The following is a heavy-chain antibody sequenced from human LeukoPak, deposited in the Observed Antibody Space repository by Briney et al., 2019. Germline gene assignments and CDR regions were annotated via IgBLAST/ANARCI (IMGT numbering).Heavy chain of an antibody. Sequence: SETLSLTCTVSGGPISSSSYYWSWIRQPAGKGLEWIGRIYTSGSTNYNPSLKSRVTMSVDTSKNQFSLKLSSVTAADTAVYYCARHLQYSYYYYMDVWGKGTTVTVSS. V-gene: IGHV4-61*02. CDR3: ARHLQYSYYYYMDV. J-gene: IGHJ6*03. CDR1: GGPISSSSYY. D-gene: IGHD3-3*02. CDR2: IYTSGST.